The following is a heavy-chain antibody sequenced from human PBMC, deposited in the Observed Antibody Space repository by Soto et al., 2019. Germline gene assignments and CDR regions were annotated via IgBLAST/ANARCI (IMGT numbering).Heavy chain of an antibody. CDR1: GGSFNSHS. CDR2: IIPIFNTS. Sequence: GASVKVSCKASGGSFNSHSFSWVRQAPGQGLEWVGTIIPIFNTSTYAERFQGRVTITADASTSTAYMDLSSLTSEDSAVYYCATDDTVMVGADSAFDIWGQGAMVTVSS. D-gene: IGHD4-17*01. J-gene: IGHJ3*02. CDR3: ATDDTVMVGADSAFDI. V-gene: IGHV1-69*13.